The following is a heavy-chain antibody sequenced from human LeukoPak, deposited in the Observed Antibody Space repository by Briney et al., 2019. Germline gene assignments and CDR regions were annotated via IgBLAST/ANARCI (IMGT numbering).Heavy chain of an antibody. J-gene: IGHJ6*02. Sequence: TSETLSLTCAVSGGSISSSNWWSWVRQPPGKGLEWIGEIYHSGSTNYNPSLKSRVTISVDKSKNQFSLKLSSVTAADTAVYYCARDGWVRGVINRYYYYGMDVWGQGTTVTVSS. CDR2: IYHSGST. V-gene: IGHV4-4*02. CDR3: ARDGWVRGVINRYYYYGMDV. CDR1: GGSISSSNW. D-gene: IGHD3-10*01.